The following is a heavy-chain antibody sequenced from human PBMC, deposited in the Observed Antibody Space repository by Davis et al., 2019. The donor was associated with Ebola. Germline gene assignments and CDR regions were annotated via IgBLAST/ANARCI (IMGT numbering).Heavy chain of an antibody. Sequence: GESLKISCAASGFTFSSYWMHWVRQAPGKGLVWVSRINSDGSSTSYADSVKGRFTISRDNAKNTLYLQMNSLRAEDTAVYYCARVPPPPFDYYGMDVWGKGTTVTVSS. CDR1: GFTFSSYW. V-gene: IGHV3-74*01. CDR2: INSDGSST. J-gene: IGHJ6*04. CDR3: ARVPPPPFDYYGMDV.